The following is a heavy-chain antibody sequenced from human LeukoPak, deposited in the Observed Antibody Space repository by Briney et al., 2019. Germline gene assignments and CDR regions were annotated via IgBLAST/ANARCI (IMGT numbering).Heavy chain of an antibody. CDR2: ISGSGGST. Sequence: GGSLRLSCAASGFTFSSYAMSWVRQAPGKGLEWVSAISGSGGSTYYADSVKGRFTISRDNSKNTMYLQMNSLRAEDTAVYYCAKGSYYDFWSGYYGFDYWGQGTLVTVSS. CDR3: AKGSYYDFWSGYYGFDY. CDR1: GFTFSSYA. J-gene: IGHJ4*02. D-gene: IGHD3-3*01. V-gene: IGHV3-23*01.